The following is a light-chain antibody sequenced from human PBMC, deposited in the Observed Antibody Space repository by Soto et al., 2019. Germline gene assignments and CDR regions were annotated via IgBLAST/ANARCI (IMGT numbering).Light chain of an antibody. CDR3: VAWDDSLNGYVV. Sequence: SHARTESGTRGPPDNISCSGSSSNIGSNTVNWYQQLPGTAPKLVIYSNNQRPSGVPDRFSGSKSGTSASLAISGLQSEDEADYYCVAWDDSLNGYVVFGGGTK. J-gene: IGLJ2*01. V-gene: IGLV1-44*01. CDR1: SSNIGSNT. CDR2: SNN.